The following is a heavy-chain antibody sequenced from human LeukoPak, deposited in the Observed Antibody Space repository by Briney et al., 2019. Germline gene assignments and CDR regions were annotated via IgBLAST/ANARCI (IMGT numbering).Heavy chain of an antibody. CDR1: GGSSSAYY. J-gene: IGHJ4*02. V-gene: IGHV4-59*01. D-gene: IGHD6-19*01. CDR3: AREFSD. Sequence: SETLSLTCTVSGGSSSAYYYTWIRQPPGKGLGWIGLIYNSGSTNYNPSLKSRVIISADTSKNQFSLKLTSVTAADTAVYYCAREFSDWGQGTLVTVSS. CDR2: IYNSGST.